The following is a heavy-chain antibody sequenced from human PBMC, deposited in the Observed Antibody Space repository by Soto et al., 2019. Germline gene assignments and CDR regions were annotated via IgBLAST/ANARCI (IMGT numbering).Heavy chain of an antibody. CDR3: ARDTCSGGSCYFDY. CDR1: GYTFNSYG. D-gene: IGHD2-15*01. CDR2: IIGYNGNT. J-gene: IGHJ4*02. V-gene: IGHV1-18*01. Sequence: QIQLVQSGAEVKKPGASVKVSCKASGYTFNSYGISWVRQAPGQGLEWMGWIIGYNGNTKYAQKFQGRATMTTDTATSTAYMELRSLRSDDTAIYYCARDTCSGGSCYFDYWGQGTLVTVSS.